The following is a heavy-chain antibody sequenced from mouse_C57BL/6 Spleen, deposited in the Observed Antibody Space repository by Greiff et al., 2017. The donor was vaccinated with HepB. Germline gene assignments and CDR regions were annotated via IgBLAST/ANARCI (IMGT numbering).Heavy chain of an antibody. CDR2: IYPGDGDT. J-gene: IGHJ2*01. V-gene: IGHV1-82*01. CDR1: GYAFSSSW. CDR3: ARQNIYYDYDEWGMDY. D-gene: IGHD2-4*01. Sequence: VQLKESGPELVKPGASVKISCKASGYAFSSSWMNWVKQRPGKGLEWIGRIYPGDGDTNYNGKFKGKATLTADKSSSTAYMQLSSLTSEDSAVYFCARQNIYYDYDEWGMDYWGQGTTLTVSS.